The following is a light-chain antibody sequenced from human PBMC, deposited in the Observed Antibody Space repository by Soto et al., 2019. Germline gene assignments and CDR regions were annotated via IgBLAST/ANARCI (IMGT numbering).Light chain of an antibody. CDR2: GAS. V-gene: IGKV3-20*01. Sequence: EIVLTQSPGTLSLSPGERATLSCRASHSVSSTYLAWYQQKPGQAPRLLLYGASSRATGIPDRFSGSGSGTDFTLTISRLEPEDFAVYYCQQYGSSPPYTFGRGTKLEIK. J-gene: IGKJ2*01. CDR3: QQYGSSPPYT. CDR1: HSVSSTY.